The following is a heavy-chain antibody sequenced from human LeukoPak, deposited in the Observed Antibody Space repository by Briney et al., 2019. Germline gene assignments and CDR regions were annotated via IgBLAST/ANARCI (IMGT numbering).Heavy chain of an antibody. CDR2: ISYDGSNK. J-gene: IGHJ6*03. V-gene: IGHV3-30-3*01. D-gene: IGHD2-2*01. CDR3: ARASRPAARGNYYYYMDV. CDR1: GFTFSSYA. Sequence: PGGSLRLSCAASGFTFSSYAMHWVRQAPGKGLEWVAVISYDGSNKYYADSVKGRFTISRDNAKNSLYLQMNSLRAEDTAVYYCARASRPAARGNYYYYMDVWGKGTTVTVSS.